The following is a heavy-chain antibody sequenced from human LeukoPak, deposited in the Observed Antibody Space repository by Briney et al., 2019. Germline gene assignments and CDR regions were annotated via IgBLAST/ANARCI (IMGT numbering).Heavy chain of an antibody. CDR2: IYYSGST. CDR3: ARPGRSGAGTNHMDV. CDR1: GGSISSSNYY. D-gene: IGHD3-3*01. V-gene: IGHV4-39*01. Sequence: ETLSLTCTVSGGSISSSNYYWGWIRQPPGKGLEWIGSIYYSGSTFYNPSLKGRVTISVDTSNNQFSLRLNSVTAADTAVYYCARPGRSGAGTNHMDVWGKGTTVTVSS. J-gene: IGHJ6*03.